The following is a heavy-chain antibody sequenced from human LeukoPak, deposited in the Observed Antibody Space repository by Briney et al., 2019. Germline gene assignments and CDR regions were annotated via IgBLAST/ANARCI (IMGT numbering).Heavy chain of an antibody. CDR1: GYTFTGYY. D-gene: IGHD6-13*01. Sequence: ASVKVSCKASGYTFTGYYMHWVRQAPGQGLEWMGWINPNSGRTNYAQKFQGRVTMTRDTCISTAYMELSRLRSDDTAVYYCASDIAANTFDYWGQGTLVTVSS. CDR3: ASDIAANTFDY. V-gene: IGHV1-2*02. J-gene: IGHJ4*02. CDR2: INPNSGRT.